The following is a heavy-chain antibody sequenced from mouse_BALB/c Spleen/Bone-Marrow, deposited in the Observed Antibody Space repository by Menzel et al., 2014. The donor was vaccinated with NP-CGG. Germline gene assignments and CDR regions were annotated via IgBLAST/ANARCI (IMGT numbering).Heavy chain of an antibody. D-gene: IGHD4-1*01. Sequence: EVKLVESGAELVKPGASVKLSCTASGLNIKDTYMHWVKQRPEQGLEWIGRIDPANGNTKYDPKFQGKAPITADTSSNTACLQLSNLTSEDTAVYYCARWGKLGRGCLDVWGAGTTVTVSS. CDR3: ARWGKLGRGCLDV. V-gene: IGHV14-3*02. CDR2: IDPANGNT. CDR1: GLNIKDTY. J-gene: IGHJ1*01.